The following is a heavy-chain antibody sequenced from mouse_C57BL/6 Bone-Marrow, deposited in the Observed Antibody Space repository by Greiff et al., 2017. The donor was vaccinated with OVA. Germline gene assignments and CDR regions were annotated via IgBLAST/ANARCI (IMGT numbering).Heavy chain of an antibody. CDR2: IDPSDSYP. J-gene: IGHJ1*03. Sequence: VQLQQPGAELVKPGASVKLSCKASGYTFTSYWMQWVKQRPGQGLEWIGEIDPSDSYPNYNQKFKGKATLTVDTSSSTAYMQLSSLTSEDSAVYYCARLGITVVASSYWYFDVWGTGTTVTVSS. CDR1: GYTFTSYW. CDR3: ARLGITVVASSYWYFDV. V-gene: IGHV1-50*01. D-gene: IGHD1-1*01.